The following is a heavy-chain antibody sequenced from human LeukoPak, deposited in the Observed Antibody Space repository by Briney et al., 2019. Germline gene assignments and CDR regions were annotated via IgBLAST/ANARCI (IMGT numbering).Heavy chain of an antibody. D-gene: IGHD2-15*01. Sequence: ASVKVSCKASGYTFTSYYMHWVRQATGQGLEWMGWMNPNSGNTGYAQKFQGRVTMTRNTSISTAYMELSSLRSEDTAVYYCALLYGLKAENWFDPWGQGTLVTVSS. J-gene: IGHJ5*02. CDR1: GYTFTSYY. CDR2: MNPNSGNT. V-gene: IGHV1-8*02. CDR3: ALLYGLKAENWFDP.